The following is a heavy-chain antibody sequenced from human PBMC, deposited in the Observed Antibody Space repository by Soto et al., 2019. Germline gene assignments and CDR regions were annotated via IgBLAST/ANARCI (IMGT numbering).Heavy chain of an antibody. Sequence: QLQLQESGPGLVKPSETLSLTCTVSGGSISSSSFHWGWIRQPPGKGLEWIGSIYYSGSTYYSPSLKSRVTLPVATSKNQFSLMLSSVTAADAAVYYCARRERTAGTDWWFDPWGQGTLVTVSS. V-gene: IGHV4-39*01. J-gene: IGHJ5*02. CDR2: IYYSGST. CDR3: ARRERTAGTDWWFDP. CDR1: GGSISSSSFH. D-gene: IGHD6-13*01.